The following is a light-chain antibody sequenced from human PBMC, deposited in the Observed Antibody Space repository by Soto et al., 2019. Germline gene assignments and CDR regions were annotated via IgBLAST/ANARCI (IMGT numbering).Light chain of an antibody. J-gene: IGLJ3*02. Sequence: QSALTQPASVSGSPVQSSTISCTGTSSDVGGYNYVSWYQQHPGKAPKLMIYEVSNRPSGVSNRFSGSKSGNTASLTISGLQAEDEADYYCSSYTSSSTPWVFGGGTKVTVL. CDR2: EVS. V-gene: IGLV2-14*01. CDR3: SSYTSSSTPWV. CDR1: SSDVGGYNY.